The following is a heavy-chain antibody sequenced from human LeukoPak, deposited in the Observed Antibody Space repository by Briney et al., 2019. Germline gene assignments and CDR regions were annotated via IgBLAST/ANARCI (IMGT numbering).Heavy chain of an antibody. CDR1: GYTFTSYG. Sequence: GASVKVSCKASGYTFTSYGISWVRQAPGQGLEWMGWISAYNGNTNYAQKLQGRVTMTTDTSTSTAYMELRSLGSDDTAVYYCARDPPDYYDSSGYAPWGQGTLVTVSS. CDR3: ARDPPDYYDSSGYAP. CDR2: ISAYNGNT. V-gene: IGHV1-18*01. J-gene: IGHJ5*02. D-gene: IGHD3-22*01.